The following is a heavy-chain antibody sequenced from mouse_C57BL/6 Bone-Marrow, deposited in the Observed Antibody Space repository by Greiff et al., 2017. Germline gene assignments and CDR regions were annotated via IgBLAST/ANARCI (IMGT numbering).Heavy chain of an antibody. J-gene: IGHJ2*01. CDR2: ISSGGSYT. Sequence: EVHLVESAGDLVQPAGSLKLSCAASGFTFSSSGMSCFRQTPDKRLAWVATISSGGSYTYSPDSVKGRFTISRDNAKNTLYLQMSSLKSEDTAMYYCARRRADYHGSSYFHSWRQCTTLPVSS. CDR1: GFTFSSSG. CDR3: ARRRADYHGSSYFHS. D-gene: IGHD1-1*01. V-gene: IGHV5-6*01.